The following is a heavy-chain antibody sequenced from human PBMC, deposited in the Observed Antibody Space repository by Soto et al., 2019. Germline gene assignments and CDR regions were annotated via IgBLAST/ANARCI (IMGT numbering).Heavy chain of an antibody. D-gene: IGHD6-13*01. CDR2: VKQDGSEK. CDR1: GFTFSSYW. CDR3: ARGGGRQQLVLNFDY. J-gene: IGHJ4*02. Sequence: VGSLRLSCAASGFTFSSYWMSWVRQAPGKGLEWVANVKQDGSEKYYVDSVKGRFTISRDNAKNSLYLQMNSLRAEDTAVYYCARGGGRQQLVLNFDYWGQGTLVTVSS. V-gene: IGHV3-7*01.